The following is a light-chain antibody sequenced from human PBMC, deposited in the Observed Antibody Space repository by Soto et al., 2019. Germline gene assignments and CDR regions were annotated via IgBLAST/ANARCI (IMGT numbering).Light chain of an antibody. CDR2: DAS. J-gene: IGKJ4*01. V-gene: IGKV3D-20*02. CDR1: HSVSIN. CDR3: QKFSRYPIT. Sequence: EIVMTQSPATLSVSPGERATLSCXDSHSVSINLAWYQQKPGQAPRLLIYDASSRANGIQERFSGGGYGKDFTLNISRLEPEDFAVYYCQKFSRYPITFAGGTKV.